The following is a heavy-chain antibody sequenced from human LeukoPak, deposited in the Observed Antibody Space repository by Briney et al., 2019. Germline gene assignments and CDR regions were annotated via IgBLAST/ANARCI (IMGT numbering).Heavy chain of an antibody. J-gene: IGHJ4*02. CDR3: ARALCGYSYGNDY. CDR1: GFSLSTSGMC. V-gene: IGHV2-70*11. Sequence: ESGPALVKPTQTLALTCTLSGFSLSTSGMCVSWIRQPPGKALEWLARIDWDDDKYYSTSLKTRLTISKDTSKNQVVLTMTNMDPVDTATYYCARALCGYSYGNDYWGQGTLVTVSS. CDR2: IDWDDDK. D-gene: IGHD5-18*01.